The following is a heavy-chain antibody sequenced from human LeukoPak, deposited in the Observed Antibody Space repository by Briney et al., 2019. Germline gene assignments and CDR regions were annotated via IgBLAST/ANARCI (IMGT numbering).Heavy chain of an antibody. J-gene: IGHJ4*02. D-gene: IGHD3-10*01. CDR2: IKHDGSQK. V-gene: IGHV3-7*01. Sequence: GGSLRLPCAVSGFTFSHYWMSWVRRAPGKGLEWVANIKHDGSQKEHVDSVKGRFTISRDNAKNSLFLQMNSLRAEDTAVYFCARDSSRGDFEYWGQGTLVTVSS. CDR3: ARDSSRGDFEY. CDR1: GFTFSHYW.